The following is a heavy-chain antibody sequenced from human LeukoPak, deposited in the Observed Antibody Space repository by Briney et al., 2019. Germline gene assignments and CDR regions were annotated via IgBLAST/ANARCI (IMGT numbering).Heavy chain of an antibody. CDR2: MNPNSGNT. Sequence: ASVKVSCKASGYTLTSYDINWVRQATGQGLEWMGWMNPNSGNTGYAQKFQGRVTITRNTSISTAYMELSSLRSEDTAVYYCARGYYYYYYMDIWGKGTTVTVSS. CDR1: GYTLTSYD. CDR3: ARGYYYYYYMDI. J-gene: IGHJ6*03. V-gene: IGHV1-8*01.